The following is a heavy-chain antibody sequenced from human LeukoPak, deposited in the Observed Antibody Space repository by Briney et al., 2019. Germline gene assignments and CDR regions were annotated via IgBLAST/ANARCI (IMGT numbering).Heavy chain of an antibody. D-gene: IGHD4-17*01. V-gene: IGHV3-30*04. J-gene: IGHJ4*02. CDR3: ARERFLDGDYVFDY. CDR2: ISYDGKNR. Sequence: GRSLRLSCAASGFTFSDYGMHWVRQAPGKGLEWVAGISYDGKNRYYAVSVKGRFTISRDNPKNTLFLQMNSVRAKDTAVYYCARERFLDGDYVFDYWGQGTLVTVSS. CDR1: GFTFSDYG.